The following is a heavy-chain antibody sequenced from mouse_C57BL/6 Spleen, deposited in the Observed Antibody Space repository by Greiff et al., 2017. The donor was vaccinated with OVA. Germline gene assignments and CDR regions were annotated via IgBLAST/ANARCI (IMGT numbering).Heavy chain of an antibody. D-gene: IGHD3-2*02. CDR1: GYTFTDYY. Sequence: VQLQQSGPELVKPGASVKISCKASGYTFTDYYMTWVSQSHGKSLEWIGALNPNNGGPSYNQKLKGKATLTVVKSSSTAYMELRSLTAEDSAVYYCARSWQLRLRKVAYWGQGTLVTVSA. CDR3: ARSWQLRLRKVAY. V-gene: IGHV1-26*01. J-gene: IGHJ3*01. CDR2: LNPNNGGP.